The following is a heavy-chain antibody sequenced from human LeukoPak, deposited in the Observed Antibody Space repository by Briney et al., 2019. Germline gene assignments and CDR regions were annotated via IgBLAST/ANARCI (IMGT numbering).Heavy chain of an antibody. J-gene: IGHJ4*02. Sequence: SETLSLTCTVSGGSISSSSYYWGWIRQPPGKGLEWIGTIYYSGSAYYNPSLKGRVTMSVDTSKNQFSLKLSSVTAADTAVYYCARHSVTYYDFDYWGQGTLVTVSS. CDR3: ARHSVTYYDFDY. V-gene: IGHV4-39*01. CDR2: IYYSGSA. CDR1: GGSISSSSYY. D-gene: IGHD1-26*01.